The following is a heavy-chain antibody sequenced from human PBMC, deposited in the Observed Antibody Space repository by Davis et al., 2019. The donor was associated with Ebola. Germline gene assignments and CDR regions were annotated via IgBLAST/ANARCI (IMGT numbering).Heavy chain of an antibody. CDR1: GGSISSYY. Sequence: MPGGSLRLSCTVSGGSISSYYWSWIRQPPGKGLEWIGYIYYSGSTNYNPSLTSRVTISVDTSKNQFSLKLSSVTAADTAVYYCARFRYSSSSLRYYYYGMDVWGQGTTVTVSS. CDR3: ARFRYSSSSLRYYYYGMDV. D-gene: IGHD6-6*01. V-gene: IGHV4-59*01. CDR2: IYYSGST. J-gene: IGHJ6*02.